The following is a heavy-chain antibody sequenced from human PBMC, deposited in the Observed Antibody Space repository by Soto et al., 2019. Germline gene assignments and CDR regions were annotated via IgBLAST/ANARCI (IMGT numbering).Heavy chain of an antibody. V-gene: IGHV4-4*02. Sequence: PSETLSLTCAVSGASVSSTYWWSWVRQPPGKGPEWIGEINHRGSTNYNPSLKSRLTISVDTSKNQFSLKLTSVTAADSAVYYCARHPDYRNNNFYYDMDVWGQGTTVTVSS. CDR1: GASVSSTYW. D-gene: IGHD4-4*01. CDR3: ARHPDYRNNNFYYDMDV. CDR2: INHRGST. J-gene: IGHJ6*02.